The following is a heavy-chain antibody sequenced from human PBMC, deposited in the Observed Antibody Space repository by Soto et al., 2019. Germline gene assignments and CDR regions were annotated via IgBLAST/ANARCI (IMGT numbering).Heavy chain of an antibody. CDR1: GGSFSGYY. Sequence: QVQLQQWGAGLLKPSETLSLTCAVYGGSFSGYYWSWIRQPPGKGLEWIGEINHSGSTNYNPSLKSRVTTSVDTSKNQFSLKLSSVTAADTAVYYCARGGYLNIGYYYYMDVWGKGTTVTVSS. CDR2: INHSGST. D-gene: IGHD1-1*01. J-gene: IGHJ6*03. V-gene: IGHV4-34*01. CDR3: ARGGYLNIGYYYYMDV.